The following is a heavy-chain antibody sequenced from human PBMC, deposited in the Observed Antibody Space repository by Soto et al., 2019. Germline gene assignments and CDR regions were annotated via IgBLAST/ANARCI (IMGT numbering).Heavy chain of an antibody. CDR1: SVSNAW. D-gene: IGHD2-15*01. V-gene: IGHV3-15*07. J-gene: IGHJ4*02. CDR2: IKSKTDGGTT. Sequence: SVSNAWMNWVRQAPGKGLEWVGRIKSKTDGGTTDYAAPVKGRFTISRDDSKNTLYLQMNSLKTEDTAVYYCTTMLLDGGWCVGGSCRNLDYWGQGTLVTVSS. CDR3: TTMLLDGGWCVGGSCRNLDY.